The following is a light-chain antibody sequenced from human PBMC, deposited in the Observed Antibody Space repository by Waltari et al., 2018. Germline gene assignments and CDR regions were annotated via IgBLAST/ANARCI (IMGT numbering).Light chain of an antibody. CDR2: GAS. CDR1: HSFSSN. Sequence: EIVMTQSPATLSVSPGETAPLSCRASHSFSSNLAWYQQNPGQGPRLLIFGASTRATAIPPRFSGSGSGTEFTLTISGLHSEDFAVYYCQQYNDWVTFGQGTRLDIK. V-gene: IGKV3-15*01. CDR3: QQYNDWVT. J-gene: IGKJ5*01.